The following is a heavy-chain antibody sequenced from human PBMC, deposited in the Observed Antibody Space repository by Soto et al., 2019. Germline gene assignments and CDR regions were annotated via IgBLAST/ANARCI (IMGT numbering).Heavy chain of an antibody. CDR1: GGSISSYY. CDR2: IYYSGST. Sequence: SETLSLTCTVSGGSISSYYWSWIRQPPGKGLEWIGYIYYSGSTNYNPSLKSRVTISVDTSKNQFSLKLSSVTAADTAVYYCARDSSGPYYYYYGMDVWGQGTTVTVSS. D-gene: IGHD3-22*01. V-gene: IGHV4-59*01. CDR3: ARDSSGPYYYYYGMDV. J-gene: IGHJ6*02.